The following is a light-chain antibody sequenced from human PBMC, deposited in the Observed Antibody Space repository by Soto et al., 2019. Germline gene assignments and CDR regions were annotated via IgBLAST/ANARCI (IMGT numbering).Light chain of an antibody. CDR3: GTWDSSLTAVL. V-gene: IGLV1-51*02. CDR2: ENN. CDR1: SSNIGKNY. J-gene: IGLJ2*01. Sequence: QSVLTQPPSVSAAPGQKVTISCSGSSSNIGKNYVSWYQQLPGTAPKLLIYENNKRSSGIPDRFSGSKSGTSATLGIAGLQTGDEADYYCGTWDSSLTAVLFGGGTKLTVL.